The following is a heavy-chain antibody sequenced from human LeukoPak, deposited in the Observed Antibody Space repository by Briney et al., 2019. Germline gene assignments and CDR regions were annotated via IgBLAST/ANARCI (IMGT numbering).Heavy chain of an antibody. Sequence: SVKVSCKASGGTFSSYAISWVRQAPGQGLEWMGRIIPILGIANYAQRFQDRVTITADKSTSTAYMELSSLRSEDTAVYYCARDWGILRGLYYFDYWGQGTLVTVSS. CDR2: IIPILGIA. D-gene: IGHD3-10*01. V-gene: IGHV1-69*04. CDR1: GGTFSSYA. J-gene: IGHJ4*02. CDR3: ARDWGILRGLYYFDY.